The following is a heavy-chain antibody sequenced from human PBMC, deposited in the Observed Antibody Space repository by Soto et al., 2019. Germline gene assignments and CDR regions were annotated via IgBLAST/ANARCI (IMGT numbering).Heavy chain of an antibody. D-gene: IGHD2-8*02. J-gene: IGHJ4*02. Sequence: PGGALRLSCEVSGFTFSMYSMSWVRQGPGKGLEWVAKIPQEGVDGHYADSVKGRFTISRDNGKNSLYLQLNNLRAEDTAVYYCARDHLILLVHDSFSGSDFWGRGP. CDR3: ARDHLILLVHDSFSGSDF. V-gene: IGHV3-7*03. CDR2: IPQEGVDG. CDR1: GFTFSMYS.